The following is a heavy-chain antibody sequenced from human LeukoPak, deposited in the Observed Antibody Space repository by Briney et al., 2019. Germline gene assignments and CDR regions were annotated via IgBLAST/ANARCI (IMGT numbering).Heavy chain of an antibody. CDR1: GGSISSSSYY. J-gene: IGHJ4*02. V-gene: IGHV4-39*01. Sequence: SETLSLTCTVSGGSISSSSYYWGWIRQPPGKGLEWIGSIYYSGSTYYNPSLKSRVTISVDAAKNQFSLKLSAVTAVDTAVYYCARHGQYQLLQPFDYWGQGTLVTVSS. CDR2: IYYSGST. CDR3: ARHGQYQLLQPFDY. D-gene: IGHD2-2*01.